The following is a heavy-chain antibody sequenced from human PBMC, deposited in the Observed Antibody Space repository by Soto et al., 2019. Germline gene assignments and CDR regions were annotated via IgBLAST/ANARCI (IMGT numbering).Heavy chain of an antibody. CDR3: ARDFSYYDFWSGYYKGLYYYYGMDV. D-gene: IGHD3-3*01. V-gene: IGHV3-7*05. Sequence: GGSLRLSCAASGFTFSSYWMSWVRQAPGKGLEWVANIKQGGSEKYYVDSVKGRFTISRDNAKNSLYLQMNSLRAEDTAVYYCARDFSYYDFWSGYYKGLYYYYGMDVWGQGTTVTVSS. CDR2: IKQGGSEK. CDR1: GFTFSSYW. J-gene: IGHJ6*02.